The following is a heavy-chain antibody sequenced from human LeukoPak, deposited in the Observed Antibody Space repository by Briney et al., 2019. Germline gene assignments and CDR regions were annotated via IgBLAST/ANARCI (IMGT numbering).Heavy chain of an antibody. Sequence: SGGSLRLSCAVSGFNFNEAWMSWVRQAPGKGLEWVGRIQRKSDGRATNYAAPVRGRFTISRDDSKDTLYLQMSSLKTEDTAVYYATAPRPGNGGTYGRDLDCWGQETLVTVSS. D-gene: IGHD3/OR15-3a*01. V-gene: IGHV3-15*01. CDR2: IQRKSDGRAT. CDR1: GFNFNEAW. J-gene: IGHJ4*02. CDR3: TAPRPGNGGTYGRDLDC.